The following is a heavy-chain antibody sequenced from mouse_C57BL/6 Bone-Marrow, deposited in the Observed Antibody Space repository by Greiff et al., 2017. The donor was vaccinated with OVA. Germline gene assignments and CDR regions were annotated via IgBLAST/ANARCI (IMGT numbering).Heavy chain of an antibody. CDR2: ISDGGSYT. CDR1: GFTFSSYA. V-gene: IGHV5-4*01. D-gene: IGHD1-1*01. CDR3: ARDGGIYYGSSSYFDV. Sequence: EVNLVESGGGLVKPGGSLKLSCAASGFTFSSYAMSWVRQTPEKRLEWVATISDGGSYTYYPDNVKGRFTISRDNAKNNLYLQMSHLKSEDTAMYYCARDGGIYYGSSSYFDVWGTGTTVTVSS. J-gene: IGHJ1*03.